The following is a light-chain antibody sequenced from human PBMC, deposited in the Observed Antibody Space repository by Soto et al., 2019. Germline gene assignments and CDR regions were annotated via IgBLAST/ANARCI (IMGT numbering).Light chain of an antibody. CDR2: EAS. CDR1: HTISWW. CDR3: QHYNSYSEA. Sequence: GDRVTLTCRASHTISWWLTWYQQKPGKAPKLLIYEASSLESGVPSRFSGSGSGTEFTLTISSLQPDDFATYYCQHYNSYSEAFGQGTKVDIK. V-gene: IGKV1-5*01. J-gene: IGKJ1*01.